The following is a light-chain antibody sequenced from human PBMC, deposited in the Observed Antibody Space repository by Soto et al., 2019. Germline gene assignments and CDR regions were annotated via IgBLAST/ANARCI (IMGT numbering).Light chain of an antibody. CDR1: SSNIGTNY. CDR2: RNN. V-gene: IGLV1-47*01. J-gene: IGLJ3*02. Sequence: QSVLTQPPSASGTPGQRVTISCSGSSSNIGTNYVYWYQQLPGTAPKLLVYRNNQRPTEVPDRFSGSKSGTSASLAISGLRSEDEADYYCATWDDSLGRRVLFGGGTKLTVL. CDR3: ATWDDSLGRRVL.